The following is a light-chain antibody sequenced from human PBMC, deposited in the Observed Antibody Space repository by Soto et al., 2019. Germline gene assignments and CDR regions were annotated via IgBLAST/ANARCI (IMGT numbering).Light chain of an antibody. V-gene: IGKV3-20*01. CDR3: QQYGSSPLT. Sequence: EIVLTQSPGTLSLSPGERATLSCRASQTVSSSFLAWCQQKPGQAPRLLIYGASSRATGIPDRFGGSGSGTDFTLTISRLEPEDFAVYYCQQYGSSPLTFGGGTKVEIK. CDR2: GAS. CDR1: QTVSSSF. J-gene: IGKJ4*01.